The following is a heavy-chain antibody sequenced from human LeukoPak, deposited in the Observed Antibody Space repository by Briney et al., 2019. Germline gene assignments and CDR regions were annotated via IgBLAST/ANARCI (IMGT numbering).Heavy chain of an antibody. CDR3: ARERHDAFDI. V-gene: IGHV3-21*01. CDR2: ISSSSSYI. Sequence: GGSLRLSCAASGFTFSSYSMNWVRQAPGKGLEWVSSISSSSSYIYYADSVKGRFTISRDNAKNSLCLQMNSLRAEDTAVYYCARERHDAFDIWGQGTMVTVSS. CDR1: GFTFSSYS. J-gene: IGHJ3*02.